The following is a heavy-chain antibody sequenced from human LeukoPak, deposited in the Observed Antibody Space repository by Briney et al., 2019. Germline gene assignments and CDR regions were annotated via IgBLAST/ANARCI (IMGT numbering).Heavy chain of an antibody. D-gene: IGHD1-26*01. CDR1: GGSFSGYY. J-gene: IGHJ5*02. V-gene: IGHV4-34*01. CDR2: INHSGST. CDR3: ARGLGIVGATKWFDP. Sequence: SETLSLTCAVYGGSFSGYYWSWIRQPPGKGLEWIGEINHSGSTNYNPSLKSRVTISVDTSKNQFSLKLSSVTAADTAVYYCARGLGIVGATKWFDPWGQGTLVTVFS.